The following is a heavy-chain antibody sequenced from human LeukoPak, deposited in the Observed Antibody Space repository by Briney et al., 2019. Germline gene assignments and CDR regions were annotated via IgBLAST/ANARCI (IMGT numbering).Heavy chain of an antibody. Sequence: PSETLSLTCAVYGGSFSGYYWSRIRQPPGKGLEWIGEINHSGSTNYNPSLKSRVTISVDTSKNQFSLKLSSVTAADTAVYYCAKGIAAAGNPYYYYGMDVWGQGTTVTVSS. J-gene: IGHJ6*02. CDR1: GGSFSGYY. CDR3: AKGIAAAGNPYYYYGMDV. V-gene: IGHV4-34*01. CDR2: INHSGST. D-gene: IGHD6-13*01.